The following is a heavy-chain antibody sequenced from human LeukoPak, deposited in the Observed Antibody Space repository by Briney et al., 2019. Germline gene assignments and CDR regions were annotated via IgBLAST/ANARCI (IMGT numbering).Heavy chain of an antibody. CDR1: GFTFGSYA. D-gene: IGHD3-10*01. CDR3: AKDRDYYLVGFFDY. J-gene: IGHJ4*02. V-gene: IGHV3-23*01. Sequence: PGGSLRLSCAASGFTFGSYAMSWVRQAPGKGLEWVSAISGSGVTTYYADSVKGRFTISRDNSKNTLYLQMNSLRAEDTALYYCAKDRDYYLVGFFDYWGQGTLVTVSS. CDR2: ISGSGVTT.